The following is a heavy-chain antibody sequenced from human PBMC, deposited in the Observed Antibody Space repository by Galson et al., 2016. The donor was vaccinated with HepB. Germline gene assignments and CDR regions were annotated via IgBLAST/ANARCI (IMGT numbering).Heavy chain of an antibody. V-gene: IGHV1-24*01. J-gene: IGHJ4*02. CDR2: FDPEDAET. CDR3: ATSYNDYILHY. D-gene: IGHD4-11*01. Sequence: SVKVSCKVSGHTVTELSMHWVRQAPGKGLEWMGSFDPEDAETVYAQKFQGRVTMTEDTSADTAYMELSNLRSEDTAVYYCATSYNDYILHYWGQGTLVTVSS. CDR1: GHTVTELS.